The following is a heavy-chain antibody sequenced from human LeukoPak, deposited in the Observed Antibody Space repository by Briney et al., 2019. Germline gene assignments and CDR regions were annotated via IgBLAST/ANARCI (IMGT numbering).Heavy chain of an antibody. V-gene: IGHV3-21*01. CDR3: ARVLAYSSSSVDY. CDR2: ISSSSSYI. CDR1: GFTFSSYS. D-gene: IGHD6-6*01. J-gene: IGHJ4*02. Sequence: GGSLRLSCAASGFTFSSYSMNWVRQAPGKGLEWVSSISSSSSYIYYADSVKGRFTISRDNAKNSLYLQMNSLRAEDTAVYYCARVLAYSSSSVDYWGQGTLVTVSS.